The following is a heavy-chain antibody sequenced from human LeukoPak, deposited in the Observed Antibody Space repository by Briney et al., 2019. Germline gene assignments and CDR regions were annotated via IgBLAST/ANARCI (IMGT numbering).Heavy chain of an antibody. Sequence: SETLSLTCTVSGGSISSSSYYWGWIRQPPGKGLEWIGEINHSGSTNYNPSLKSRVTISVDTSKNQFSLKLSSVTAADTAVYYCARRVVTANDYWGQGTLVTVSS. V-gene: IGHV4-39*07. CDR2: INHSGST. CDR3: ARRVVTANDY. D-gene: IGHD2-21*02. CDR1: GGSISSSSYY. J-gene: IGHJ4*02.